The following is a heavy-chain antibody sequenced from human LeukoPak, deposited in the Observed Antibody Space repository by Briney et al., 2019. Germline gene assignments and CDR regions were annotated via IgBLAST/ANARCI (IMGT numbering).Heavy chain of an antibody. D-gene: IGHD6-13*01. CDR3: ARDLPIAAAGTRRRVDY. V-gene: IGHV1-46*01. CDR1: GYTFTSYY. J-gene: IGHJ4*02. CDR2: INPSGGST. Sequence: ASVKVSCKASGYTFTSYYMHWVRQAPGQGLEWMGIINPSGGSTSYAQKFQGRVTMTRDTSTSTAYMELRSLRSDDTAVYYCARDLPIAAAGTRRRVDYWGQGTLVTVSS.